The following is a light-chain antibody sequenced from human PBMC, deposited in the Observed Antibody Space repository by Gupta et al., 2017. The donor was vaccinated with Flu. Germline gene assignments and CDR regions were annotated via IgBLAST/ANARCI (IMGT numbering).Light chain of an antibody. CDR2: KAS. CDR3: QQYNSYLFT. J-gene: IGKJ3*01. V-gene: IGKV1-5*03. CDR1: QVISSW. Sequence: GDRVTITCRASQVISSWLVWYQQKPGKAPKLLIYKASTLESGVPSRFSGSGSGTEFTLTISSLRPDDFATYSCQQYNSYLFTFGPGTKVDIK.